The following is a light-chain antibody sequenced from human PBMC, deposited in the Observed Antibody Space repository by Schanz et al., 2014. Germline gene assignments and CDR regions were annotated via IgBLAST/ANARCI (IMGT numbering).Light chain of an antibody. CDR2: EGN. V-gene: IGLV2-14*02. Sequence: QSALTQPASVSGSPGQSIAISCTGTSSDVGSYNLVSWYQQHPGKAPKLMIYEGNKRPSGVSNRFSGSKSGNTASLTISGLQAEDEADYYCNSFTSSHTHVFGGGTKLTVL. CDR3: NSFTSSHTHV. J-gene: IGLJ3*02. CDR1: SSDVGSYNL.